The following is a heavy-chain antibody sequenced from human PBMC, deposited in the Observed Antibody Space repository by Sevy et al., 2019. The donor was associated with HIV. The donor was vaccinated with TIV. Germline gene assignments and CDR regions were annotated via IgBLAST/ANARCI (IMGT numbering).Heavy chain of an antibody. CDR1: GFTFDSYA. Sequence: GGFLRLSCAASGFTFDSYAMHWVRQVAGKGLEWVSTISGSGYATYYADSVKDRFIISRDTSRNSLYLQMNSLRVEDSPVYDSAKDRVTVFGVVVTFDSWGQGTLVTVSS. V-gene: IGHV3-23*01. CDR2: ISGSGYAT. CDR3: AKDRVTVFGVVVTFDS. D-gene: IGHD3-3*01. J-gene: IGHJ4*02.